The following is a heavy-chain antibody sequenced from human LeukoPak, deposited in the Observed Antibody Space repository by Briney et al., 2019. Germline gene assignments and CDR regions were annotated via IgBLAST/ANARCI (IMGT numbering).Heavy chain of an antibody. D-gene: IGHD3-10*01. J-gene: IGHJ4*02. Sequence: PGGSLRLSCAASGFTFSRYGMHWVRQAPAKGLEWVAVISYDGSNTYYADSVKGRFTISRDNSKNTLYLQMNSLRAEDTVVYYCAIGDSGSYYNPFDYWGQGTLVTVSS. CDR1: GFTFSRYG. CDR3: AIGDSGSYYNPFDY. CDR2: ISYDGSNT. V-gene: IGHV3-30*03.